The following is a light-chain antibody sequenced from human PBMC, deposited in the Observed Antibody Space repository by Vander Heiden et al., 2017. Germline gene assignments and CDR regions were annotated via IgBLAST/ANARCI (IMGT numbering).Light chain of an antibody. V-gene: IGLV1-40*01. Sequence: QSVLTQPPSVSGDPGQRVTIPCTGGSSNIGAGYDVHWYQQLPGTAPKLLIYGNSNRPSGVPDRFSGSKSGTSASLAITGLQAEDEADYYCQSYDSSLSGSAVFGGGTKLTVL. CDR1: SSNIGAGYD. J-gene: IGLJ2*01. CDR2: GNS. CDR3: QSYDSSLSGSAV.